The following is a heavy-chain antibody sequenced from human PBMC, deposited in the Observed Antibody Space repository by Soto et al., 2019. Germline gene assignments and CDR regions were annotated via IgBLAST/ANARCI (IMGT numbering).Heavy chain of an antibody. D-gene: IGHD1-7*01. CDR2: ISWNSGSI. CDR3: AKARTGTTLDY. CDR1: GFTFDDYA. Sequence: GRSLRLSCAASGFTFDDYAMHWVRQAPGKGLEWVSGISWNSGSIGYADSVKGRFTISRDNAKNSLYLQMNSLRAEDTALYYCAKARTGTTLDYWGQGTLVTVSS. J-gene: IGHJ4*02. V-gene: IGHV3-9*01.